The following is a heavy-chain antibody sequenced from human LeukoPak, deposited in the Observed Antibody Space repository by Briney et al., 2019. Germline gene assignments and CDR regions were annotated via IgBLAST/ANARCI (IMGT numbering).Heavy chain of an antibody. J-gene: IGHJ4*02. CDR1: GFTVSSNY. CDR3: ASLTDIEAGAVRY. Sequence: PGGSLRLSCAASGFTVSSNYMSWVRQAPGKGLEWVSSISGSSSYIYYADSVKGRFTISRDNAKNSLYLQMNSLRAEDTAVYYCASLTDIEAGAVRYWGQGTLVTVSS. CDR2: ISGSSSYI. D-gene: IGHD1-26*01. V-gene: IGHV3-21*01.